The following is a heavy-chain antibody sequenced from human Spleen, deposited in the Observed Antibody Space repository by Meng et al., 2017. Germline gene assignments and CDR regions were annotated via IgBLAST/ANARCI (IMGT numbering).Heavy chain of an antibody. Sequence: SETLSLTCTVSGYSISSGYYWAWIRQPPGKGLEWIGSIYQIGTTYYNPSLKSRVTISVDMSKNQFSLKLSSVTAADTAVYYCARALSSSSSVAWGQGTLVTVSS. J-gene: IGHJ5*02. CDR2: IYQIGTT. D-gene: IGHD6-6*01. CDR1: GYSISSGYY. V-gene: IGHV4-38-2*02. CDR3: ARALSSSSSVA.